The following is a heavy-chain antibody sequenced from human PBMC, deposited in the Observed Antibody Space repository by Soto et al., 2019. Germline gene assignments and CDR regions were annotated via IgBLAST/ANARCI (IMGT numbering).Heavy chain of an antibody. CDR3: VRGNTGYGNFDY. Sequence: GGSLRLSCAASGFTFSSYWMHWVRQAPGKGLVWVARIYNPGSTASYADSVKGRFTISRDNAKNTLCLQMSSLTVEDTAVFYCVRGNTGYGNFDYWGQGILVTVSS. V-gene: IGHV3-74*01. J-gene: IGHJ4*02. CDR2: IYNPGSTA. CDR1: GFTFSSYW. D-gene: IGHD5-12*01.